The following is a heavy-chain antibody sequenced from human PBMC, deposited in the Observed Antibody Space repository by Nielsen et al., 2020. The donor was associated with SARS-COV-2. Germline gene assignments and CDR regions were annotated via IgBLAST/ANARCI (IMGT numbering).Heavy chain of an antibody. CDR3: ARGGSRPYCGGDCYYPSDFDY. CDR1: GFTFSSYG. D-gene: IGHD2-21*02. J-gene: IGHJ4*02. CDR2: IWYDGSNK. V-gene: IGHV3-33*01. Sequence: GGPLRLSCAASGFTFSSYGMHWVRQAPGKGLEWVAVIWYDGSNKYYADSVKGRFTISRDNSKNTLYLQMNSLRAEDTAVYYCARGGSRPYCGGDCYYPSDFDYWGQGTLVTVSS.